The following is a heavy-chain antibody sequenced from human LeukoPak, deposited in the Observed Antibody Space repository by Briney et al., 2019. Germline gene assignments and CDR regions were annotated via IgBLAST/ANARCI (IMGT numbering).Heavy chain of an antibody. CDR1: GYTFTSYD. CDR2: MNPNSGNT. D-gene: IGHD5-24*01. V-gene: IGHV1-8*01. Sequence: WASVKVSCKASGYTFTSYDINWVRQAPGQGLEWMGWMNPNSGNTGYAQKFQGRVTITRNTSISTAYMELSSLSSEDTAVYYCARDNSVRDEAWWFNPWGQGTLVTVSS. J-gene: IGHJ5*02. CDR3: ARDNSVRDEAWWFNP.